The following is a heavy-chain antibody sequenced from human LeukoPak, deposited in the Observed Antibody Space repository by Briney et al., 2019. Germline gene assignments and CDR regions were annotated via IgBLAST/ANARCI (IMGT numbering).Heavy chain of an antibody. V-gene: IGHV1-46*01. Sequence: ASVKVSCKASGYTFTSYYMHWVRQAPGQALESMGIINPSGGSTSYAQKFQGRVTMTMDTSTSTVYMELSSLRSEDTAVYYCARVVDTANWYFDLWGRGTLVTVSS. D-gene: IGHD5-18*01. CDR3: ARVVDTANWYFDL. CDR2: INPSGGST. CDR1: GYTFTSYY. J-gene: IGHJ2*01.